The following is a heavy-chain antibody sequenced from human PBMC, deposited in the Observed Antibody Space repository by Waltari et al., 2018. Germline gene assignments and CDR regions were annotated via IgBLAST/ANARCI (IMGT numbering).Heavy chain of an antibody. CDR2: IYDTGRT. CDR3: ARGHNYYGVAF. CDR1: AGYLPSTFYY. D-gene: IGHD3-10*01. V-gene: IGHV4-39*02. Sequence: QLQLQESGPGLVKPSETLSLTCTVPAGYLPSTFYYWAWIRQPPGKGLEWIGYIYDTGRTNYNPSLRSRVAMSIDTSNNKFSLKMSAVTAADTAVYFCARGHNYYGVAFWGQGTTVTVSS. J-gene: IGHJ6*02.